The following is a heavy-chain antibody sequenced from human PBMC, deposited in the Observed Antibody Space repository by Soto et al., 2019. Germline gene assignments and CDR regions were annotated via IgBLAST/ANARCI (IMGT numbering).Heavy chain of an antibody. V-gene: IGHV3-30*18. CDR3: AKDSRRYCSGGSCYSGGDGY. J-gene: IGHJ4*02. D-gene: IGHD2-15*01. CDR2: ISYDGSNK. Sequence: QVQLVESGGGVVQPGRSLRLPCAASGFTFSSYGMHWVRQAPGKGLEWVAVISYDGSNKYYADSVKGRFTISRDNSKNTLYLQMNSLRAEDTAVYYCAKDSRRYCSGGSCYSGGDGYWGQGTLVTVSS. CDR1: GFTFSSYG.